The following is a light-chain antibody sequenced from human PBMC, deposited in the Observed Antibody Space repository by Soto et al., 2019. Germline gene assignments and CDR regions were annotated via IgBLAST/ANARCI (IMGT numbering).Light chain of an antibody. CDR3: QQLNSYPPSIT. J-gene: IGKJ5*01. CDR2: AAS. CDR1: QGISSY. Sequence: DIQLTQSPSFLSASVGDRVTITCRASQGISSYLAWYQQKPGKAPKFLIYAASTLQSGVPSRFSGSGSGTELNLTISSLQPEDFATYYGQQLNSYPPSITFGQGTRLEIK. V-gene: IGKV1-9*01.